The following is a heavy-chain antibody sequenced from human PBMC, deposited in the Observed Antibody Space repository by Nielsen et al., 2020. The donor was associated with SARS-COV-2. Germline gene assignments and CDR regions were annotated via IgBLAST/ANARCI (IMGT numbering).Heavy chain of an antibody. D-gene: IGHD2-8*02. CDR3: AGDTGPYYMDV. V-gene: IGHV3-33*01. J-gene: IGHJ6*03. CDR1: RSTLSIYG. CDR2: IWYDGSNK. Sequence: GESLKISCAASRSTLSIYGMHWVRQAPGKGLEWVAVIWYDGSNKYYADSVKGRFTISRDNSKNTLYLQMNSLRAEDTAVYYCAGDTGPYYMDVWGKGTTVTVSS.